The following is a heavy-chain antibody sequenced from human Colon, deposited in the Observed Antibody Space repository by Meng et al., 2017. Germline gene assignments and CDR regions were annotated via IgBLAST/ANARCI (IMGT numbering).Heavy chain of an antibody. J-gene: IGHJ3*01. Sequence: GESLKIPCAASGFPFSSYWMTWVRQAPEKGLEWVANINRDGGKKDYADSVKGRFTISRDNAKSSLYLQMNSLRVEDTAVYYCARDPDIALDGQGEDAFDLWGQGTMVTVSS. CDR2: INRDGGKK. V-gene: IGHV3-7*01. CDR1: GFPFSSYW. CDR3: ARDPDIALDGQGEDAFDL. D-gene: IGHD5-12*01.